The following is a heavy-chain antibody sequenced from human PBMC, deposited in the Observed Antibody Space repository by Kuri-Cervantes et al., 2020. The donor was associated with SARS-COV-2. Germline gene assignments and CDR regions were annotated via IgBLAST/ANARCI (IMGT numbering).Heavy chain of an antibody. V-gene: IGHV1-8*02. CDR2: INPNSGVT. D-gene: IGHD3-16*01. Sequence: ASVKVSCKAFGYTFNIYDINWVRQAPGQGLEWMGWINPNSGVTGYAQKFQGRVIMTRDTSRNTAYMELSSLRSDDTAVYYCAKWYHDYMRETWRYNYFDPWGPGTLVTVSS. CDR3: AKWYHDYMRETWRYNYFDP. J-gene: IGHJ5*02. CDR1: GYTFNIYD.